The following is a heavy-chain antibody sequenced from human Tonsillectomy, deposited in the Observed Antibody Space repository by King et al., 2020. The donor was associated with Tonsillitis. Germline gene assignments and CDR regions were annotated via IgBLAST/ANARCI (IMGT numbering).Heavy chain of an antibody. CDR3: ARDRGEMATLDY. CDR2: LWYYGSIK. CDR1: GCIISSYG. Sequence: VQLVESGGGVVQPGRSLRLSCAASGCIISSYGMHWFRQSPAKVLGWGAVLWYYGSIKYYAESVKGRVTISRDNSKNTLYLQMNSLRAEDTAVYYCARDRGEMATLDYWGQGTLVTVSS. J-gene: IGHJ4*02. V-gene: IGHV3-33*01. D-gene: IGHD5-24*01.